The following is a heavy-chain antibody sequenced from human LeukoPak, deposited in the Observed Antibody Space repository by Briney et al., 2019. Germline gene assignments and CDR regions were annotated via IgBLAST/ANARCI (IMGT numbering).Heavy chain of an antibody. CDR2: ISSNGRTI. D-gene: IGHD6-19*01. CDR3: ARTQQWLVSGFDP. Sequence: GGSLRLSCATSGLTFSDYYMSWIRQAPGKGLEWISYISSNGRTIYYADSVKGRFTISRDNARKSVYLQMNGLRAEDTAIYYCARTQQWLVSGFDPWGQGTLVTVSS. V-gene: IGHV3-11*01. J-gene: IGHJ5*02. CDR1: GLTFSDYY.